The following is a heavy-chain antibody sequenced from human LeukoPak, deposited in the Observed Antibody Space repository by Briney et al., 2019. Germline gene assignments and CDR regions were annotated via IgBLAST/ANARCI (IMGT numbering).Heavy chain of an antibody. V-gene: IGHV4-30-4*01. D-gene: IGHD2-15*01. Sequence: PSETLSLTCTVSGGSISSGDYSWSWIRQPPGKGLEWIGYIYYSGSTYYNPSLKSRVTISVDTSKNQFSLKLSSVTAADTAVYYCARRSVAADYDAFDIWGQGTMVTVSS. CDR1: GGSISSGDYS. CDR2: IYYSGST. CDR3: ARRSVAADYDAFDI. J-gene: IGHJ3*02.